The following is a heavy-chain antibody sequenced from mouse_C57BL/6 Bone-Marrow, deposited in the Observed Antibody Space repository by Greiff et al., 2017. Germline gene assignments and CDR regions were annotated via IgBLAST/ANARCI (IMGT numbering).Heavy chain of an antibody. CDR2: INPDSSTI. D-gene: IGHD4-1*02. Sequence: AAAGFDFSRYWMCWVRQAQGKGLEWIGEINPDSSTINYTPSLKDKFIISRDNAKNTLYLQMSKVRSEDTALYYCATNWDVGYWGQGTTLTVSS. CDR3: ATNWDVGY. J-gene: IGHJ2*01. CDR1: GFDFSRYW. V-gene: IGHV4-1*02.